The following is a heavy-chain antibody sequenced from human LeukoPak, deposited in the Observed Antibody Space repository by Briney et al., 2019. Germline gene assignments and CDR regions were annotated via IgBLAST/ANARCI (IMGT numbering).Heavy chain of an antibody. D-gene: IGHD2-21*01. V-gene: IGHV3-23*01. Sequence: GGSLRLSCAASGFTFSSYAMSWVRQAPGKGLEWVSAISGSGGRAHYADSVRGRFTISRDNSQNTLQLQMNSLRAEDTAVYYCAKEVVMGETNYYYYGMDVWGQGTTVTVSS. CDR2: ISGSGGRA. J-gene: IGHJ6*02. CDR3: AKEVVMGETNYYYYGMDV. CDR1: GFTFSSYA.